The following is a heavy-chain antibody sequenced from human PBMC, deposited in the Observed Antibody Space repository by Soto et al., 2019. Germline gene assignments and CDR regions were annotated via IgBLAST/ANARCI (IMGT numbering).Heavy chain of an antibody. Sequence: SETLSLTCSVSGTSIRGYYWTWIRQPPGKGLEWIGYIYYTGTTKYNPSLRSRVTISVDTSKNQFSLRLNSVTAADTAVYYCAREVSSFGSNHFDSWGQGALVTV. J-gene: IGHJ4*02. CDR3: AREVSSFGSNHFDS. D-gene: IGHD3-10*01. CDR1: GTSIRGYY. CDR2: IYYTGTT. V-gene: IGHV4-59*01.